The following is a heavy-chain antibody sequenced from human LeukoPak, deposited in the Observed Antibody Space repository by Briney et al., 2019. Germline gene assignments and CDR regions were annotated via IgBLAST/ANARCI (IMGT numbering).Heavy chain of an antibody. V-gene: IGHV1-46*01. CDR2: INPSGGST. CDR1: GYTFINYN. CDR3: AELGITMIGGV. J-gene: IGHJ6*04. D-gene: IGHD3-10*02. Sequence: ASVKVSCKASGYTFINYNMHWLRQAPGQGLEWMGIINPSGGSTSYAHTFQGRVTMSRGTSTSTVYMELSSVRSEDTAVYYCAELGITMIGGVWGKGTTVTISS.